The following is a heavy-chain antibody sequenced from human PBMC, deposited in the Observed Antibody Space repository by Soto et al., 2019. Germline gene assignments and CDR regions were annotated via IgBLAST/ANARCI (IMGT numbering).Heavy chain of an antibody. CDR1: GFTFSNYV. CDR2: ISASGGST. J-gene: IGHJ4*02. Sequence: EVQLLDSGGGLVQPGGSLRLSCAASGFTFSNYVMNWVRQAPGKGLDWVSAISASGGSTYYADSVKGRFTISRDNSKNTLYLKRSGRRAEDRALFYCAKGPLGRGYALDYGGQGTLVTVSS. CDR3: AKGPLGRGYALDY. D-gene: IGHD5-12*01. V-gene: IGHV3-23*01.